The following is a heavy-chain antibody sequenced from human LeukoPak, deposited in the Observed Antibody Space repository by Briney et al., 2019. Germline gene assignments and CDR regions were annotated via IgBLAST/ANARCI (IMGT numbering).Heavy chain of an antibody. CDR2: ISGSGGST. Sequence: GGSLRLSCAASGFTFSSYAMSWVRQAPGKGLEWVSAISGSGGSTYYADSVKGRFTISRDSSKNTLYLQMNSLRAEDTAAYYCAKVPTYYYDSSGSGDWGQGTLVTVPS. CDR1: GFTFSSYA. J-gene: IGHJ4*02. D-gene: IGHD3-22*01. V-gene: IGHV3-23*01. CDR3: AKVPTYYYDSSGSGD.